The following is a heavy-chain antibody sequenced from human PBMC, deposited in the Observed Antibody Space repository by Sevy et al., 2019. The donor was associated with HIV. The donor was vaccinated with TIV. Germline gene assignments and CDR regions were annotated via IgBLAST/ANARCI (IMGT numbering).Heavy chain of an antibody. Sequence: SETLSLTCTVSGGSISSGDYYWSWIRQPPGKGLEWIGYIDYSGSTYYNPSLKSRVTISVDTSKNQFSLKLSSVTAADTTVYYCARAEWIQLWLEGGNWLDPWGKGTRVTVS. CDR1: GGSISSGDYY. V-gene: IGHV4-30-4*01. CDR3: ARAEWIQLWLEGGNWLDP. CDR2: IDYSGST. D-gene: IGHD5-18*01. J-gene: IGHJ5*02.